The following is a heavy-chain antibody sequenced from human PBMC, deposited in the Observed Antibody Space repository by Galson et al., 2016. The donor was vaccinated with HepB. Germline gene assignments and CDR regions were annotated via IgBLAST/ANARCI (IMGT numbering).Heavy chain of an antibody. CDR3: ARMKGSRGYYDWFDP. V-gene: IGHV2-70*17. CDR2: IDWDDDK. D-gene: IGHD3-22*01. J-gene: IGHJ5*02. CDR1: GFSLHTSGMC. Sequence: PALVKPTQTLTLTCSFSGFSLHTSGMCVSWIRQPPGKALEWLARIDWDDDKFYSTSLKTRLTISKDTSKNQVVLTMTNMDPVDTATYYCARMKGSRGYYDWFDPWGQGNLVTVSS.